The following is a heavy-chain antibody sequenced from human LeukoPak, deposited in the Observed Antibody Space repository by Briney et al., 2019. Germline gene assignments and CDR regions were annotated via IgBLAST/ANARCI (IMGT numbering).Heavy chain of an antibody. CDR3: ARGRVWIQLWSVGSYYMDV. J-gene: IGHJ6*03. CDR2: IYTSGST. Sequence: SETLSLTCTVSGGSISSYYWSWIRQPAGKGLEWIGRIYTSGSTNYNPSLKSRVTMSVDTSKNQFSLKLSSVTAADTAVYYCARGRVWIQLWSVGSYYMDVWGKGTTVTVSS. D-gene: IGHD5-18*01. CDR1: GGSISSYY. V-gene: IGHV4-4*07.